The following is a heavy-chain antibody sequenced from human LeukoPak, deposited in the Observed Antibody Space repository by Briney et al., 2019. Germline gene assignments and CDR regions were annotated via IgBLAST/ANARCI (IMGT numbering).Heavy chain of an antibody. J-gene: IGHJ4*02. CDR1: GFTFSSYA. CDR2: ISGSGGST. CDR3: AVDDYGDYVGGY. Sequence: RGSLRLSCAASGFTFSSYAMSWVRQAPGKGLEWVSAISGSGGSTYYADSVKGRFTISRDNSKNTLYLQMNSLRAEDTAVYYCAVDDYGDYVGGYWGQGTLVTVSS. V-gene: IGHV3-23*01. D-gene: IGHD4-17*01.